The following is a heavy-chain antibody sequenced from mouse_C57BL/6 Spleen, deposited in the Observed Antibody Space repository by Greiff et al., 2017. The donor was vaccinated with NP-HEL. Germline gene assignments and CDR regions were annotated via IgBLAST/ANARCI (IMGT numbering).Heavy chain of an antibody. V-gene: IGHV1-59*01. D-gene: IGHD1-1*01. CDR1: GYNFTSYW. Sequence: QVQLQQPGAELVRPGTSVKLSCKASGYNFTSYWMHWVKQRPGQGLEWIGVIDPSDSYTNYNQKFKGTATLTVDTSSSTAYMQLSSLTSEDTAVYYCARSYGSSYGYFDVWGTGTTVTVSS. CDR2: IDPSDSYT. CDR3: ARSYGSSYGYFDV. J-gene: IGHJ1*03.